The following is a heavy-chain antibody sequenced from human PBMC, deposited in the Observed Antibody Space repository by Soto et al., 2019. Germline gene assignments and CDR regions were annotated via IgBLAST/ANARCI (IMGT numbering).Heavy chain of an antibody. Sequence: EVQLVESGGGLEQPGRSLRLSCAASGFTFDDYAMHWVRQAPGKGLEWVSSISWNSGSIGYADSVKGRFSISRDNAKNYLYLQMNSLRADDTALYYCAKGLVFTLTYAFDIWGQGTMVTVSS. CDR2: ISWNSGSI. CDR3: AKGLVFTLTYAFDI. J-gene: IGHJ3*02. D-gene: IGHD4-17*01. CDR1: GFTFDDYA. V-gene: IGHV3-9*01.